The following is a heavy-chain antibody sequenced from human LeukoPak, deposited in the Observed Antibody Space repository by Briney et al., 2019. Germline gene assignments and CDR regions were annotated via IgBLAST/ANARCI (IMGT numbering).Heavy chain of an antibody. Sequence: AASVKVSCKASGYTFTSYGISWVRQAPGQGLEWMGWISAYNGNTNYAQKLQGRVTMTTDTFTSTAYMELRSLRSDDTAVYYCSRAITMVRGVVFDYWGQGTLVTVSS. CDR3: SRAITMVRGVVFDY. CDR2: ISAYNGNT. V-gene: IGHV1-18*01. J-gene: IGHJ4*02. CDR1: GYTFTSYG. D-gene: IGHD3-10*01.